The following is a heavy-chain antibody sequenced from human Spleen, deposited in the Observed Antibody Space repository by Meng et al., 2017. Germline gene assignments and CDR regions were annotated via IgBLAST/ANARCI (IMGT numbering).Heavy chain of an antibody. CDR2: IYYSGSN. V-gene: IGHV4-39*07. CDR3: ARQSSSGWSS. J-gene: IGHJ3*01. D-gene: IGHD6-19*01. CDR1: GGSISSSSYY. Sequence: SETLSLTCTVSGGSISSSSYYWGWIRQPPGKGLEWFGSIYYSGSNYYNPSLKSRVTISVNTSKNQFSVKLSSVTAADTTVYYCARQSSSGWSSWGQGTMVTVSS.